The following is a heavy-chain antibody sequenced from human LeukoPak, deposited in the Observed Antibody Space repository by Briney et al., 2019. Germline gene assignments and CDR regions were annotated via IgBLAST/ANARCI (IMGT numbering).Heavy chain of an antibody. V-gene: IGHV3-66*01. D-gene: IGHD3-10*01. CDR1: GFTVSSNH. J-gene: IGHJ4*02. Sequence: PGGSLRLSCTASGFTVSSNHMSWVCQAPGKGLEWVSVIYSEGSTYYADSVKGRFTISRDNSKNTLYLQMNSLRAEDTAVYYCANGKGFGELSSQPTLGYWGQGTLVTVSS. CDR3: ANGKGFGELSSQPTLGY. CDR2: IYSEGST.